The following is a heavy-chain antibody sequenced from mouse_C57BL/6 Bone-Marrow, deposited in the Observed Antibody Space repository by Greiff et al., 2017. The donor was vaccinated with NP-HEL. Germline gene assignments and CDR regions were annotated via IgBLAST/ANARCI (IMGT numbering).Heavy chain of an antibody. D-gene: IGHD1-1*01. CDR1: GYTFTDYN. CDR2: INPNNGGT. CDR3: ASAQITTVVGPFAY. J-gene: IGHJ3*01. V-gene: IGHV1-22*01. Sequence: VQLQQSGPELVKPGASVKMSCKASGYTFTDYNMHWVKQSHGKSLEWIGYINPNNGGTSYNQKFKGKATLTVNKSSSTAYMELRSLTSEDSAVYYCASAQITTVVGPFAYWGQGTLVTVSA.